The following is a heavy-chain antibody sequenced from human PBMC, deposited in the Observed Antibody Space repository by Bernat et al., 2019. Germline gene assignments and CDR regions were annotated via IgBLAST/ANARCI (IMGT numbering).Heavy chain of an antibody. CDR3: AKDAFYDFGPGPYYYYYGMDV. J-gene: IGHJ6*02. V-gene: IGHV3-30*18. Sequence: QVQLVESGGDVVQPGRSLRLSCAASGFTFSSYGMHWVRQAPGKGLEWVAVISYDGSNKYYADSVKGRFTISRDNSKNTLYLQMNSLRAEDTAVYYCAKDAFYDFGPGPYYYYYGMDVWGQGTTVTVSS. CDR1: GFTFSSYG. D-gene: IGHD3-3*01. CDR2: ISYDGSNK.